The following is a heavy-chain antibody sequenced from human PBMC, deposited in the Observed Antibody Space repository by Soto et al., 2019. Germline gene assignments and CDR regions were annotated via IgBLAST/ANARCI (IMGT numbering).Heavy chain of an antibody. CDR2: INHSGST. V-gene: IGHV4-34*01. CDR1: GGSFSGYY. CDR3: ARAYVDTAMVFYYYGMDV. J-gene: IGHJ6*02. D-gene: IGHD5-18*01. Sequence: SETLSLTCAVYGGSFSGYYWSWIRQPPGKGLEWIGEINHSGSTNYNPSLKSRATISVDTSKNQFSLKLSSVTAADTAVYYCARAYVDTAMVFYYYGMDVWGQGTTVTVSS.